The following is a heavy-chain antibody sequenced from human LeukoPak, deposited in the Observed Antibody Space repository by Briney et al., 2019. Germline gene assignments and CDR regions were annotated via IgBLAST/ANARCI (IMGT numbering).Heavy chain of an antibody. D-gene: IGHD2-21*01. CDR2: IYTDGSSR. J-gene: IGHJ4*02. CDR1: GFTFSSYW. Sequence: GRSLRLSCAASGFTFSSYWMHWVRQAPGKGLVWVSRIYTDGSSRSYADSVKGRFTISRDNAKNTLYLQMNSLRAEDTAVYYCARGGGYNCGGDCYLFDHWGQGTLVTVSS. V-gene: IGHV3-74*01. CDR3: ARGGGYNCGGDCYLFDH.